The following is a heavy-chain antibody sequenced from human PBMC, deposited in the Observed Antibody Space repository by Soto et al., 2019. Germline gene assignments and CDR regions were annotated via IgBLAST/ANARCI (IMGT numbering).Heavy chain of an antibody. V-gene: IGHV3-30*18. J-gene: IGHJ4*02. Sequence: GGSLRLSCAASGFTFSSYGMHWVRQAPGKGLEWVAVISYDGSNKYYADSVKGRFTISRDNSKNTLYLQMNSLRAEDTAVYYCANNGLYGSGSYYTNYWGQGTLVTVSS. CDR2: ISYDGSNK. CDR3: ANNGLYGSGSYYTNY. D-gene: IGHD3-10*01. CDR1: GFTFSSYG.